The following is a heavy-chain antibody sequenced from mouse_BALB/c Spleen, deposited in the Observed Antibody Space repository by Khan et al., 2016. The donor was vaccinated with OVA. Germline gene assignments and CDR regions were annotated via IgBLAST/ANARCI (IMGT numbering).Heavy chain of an antibody. CDR2: INTYTGES. Sequence: QIQLVQSGPELKKPGETVKISCKASGYTFTNYGMNWVKQAPGKGLKWMGWINTYTGESTYADDFKGRFAFSLETSASTAYLQVNKLRNEDTATYFCARMKPYWYFDVWGAGNTVTVSS. J-gene: IGHJ1*01. CDR3: ARMKPYWYFDV. CDR1: GYTFTNYG. V-gene: IGHV9-3-1*01.